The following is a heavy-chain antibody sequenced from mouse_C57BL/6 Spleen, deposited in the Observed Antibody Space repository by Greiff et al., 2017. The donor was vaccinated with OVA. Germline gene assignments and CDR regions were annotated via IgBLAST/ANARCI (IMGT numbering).Heavy chain of an antibody. D-gene: IGHD2-1*01. CDR3: AKTPYGNYWFAY. CDR2: IWSGGST. CDR1: GFSLTSYG. J-gene: IGHJ3*01. Sequence: VKVVESGPGLVQPSQSLSITCTVSGFSLTSYGVHWVRQPPGKGLEWLGVIWSGGSTDYNAAFISRLSISKDNSKSQVFFKMNSLQADDTAIYYCAKTPYGNYWFAYWGQGTLVTVSA. V-gene: IGHV2-4*01.